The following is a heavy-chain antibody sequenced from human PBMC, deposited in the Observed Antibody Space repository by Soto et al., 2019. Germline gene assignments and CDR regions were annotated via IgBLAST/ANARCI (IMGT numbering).Heavy chain of an antibody. J-gene: IGHJ5*02. D-gene: IGHD2-21*01. CDR3: ARHLIPSPGGGGWFDP. V-gene: IGHV4-39*01. Sequence: QLQLQESGPGLVNPSETLSLTCTVSGGSISSTSYYWGWIRQAPGKGLEWIGSIYYSGSTYYNASLKSRVTISMDPPTNHSSLTLSSVTAADPAVYYCARHLIPSPGGGGWFDPWGQGTLVTVSS. CDR1: GGSISSTSYY. CDR2: IYYSGST.